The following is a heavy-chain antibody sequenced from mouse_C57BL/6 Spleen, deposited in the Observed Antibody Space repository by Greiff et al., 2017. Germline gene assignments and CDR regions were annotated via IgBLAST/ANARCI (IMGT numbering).Heavy chain of an antibody. D-gene: IGHD1-1*01. V-gene: IGHV5-17*01. J-gene: IGHJ2*01. CDR2: ISSGSSTI. CDR3: ARQDYYGSSWDY. CDR1: GFTFSDYG. Sequence: EVQLVESGGGLVKPGGSLKLSCAASGFTFSDYGMHWVRQAPEKGLEWVAYISSGSSTIYYADTVKGRFTISRDNAKNTLFLQMTSLRSEDTAMYYCARQDYYGSSWDYWGQGTTLTVSS.